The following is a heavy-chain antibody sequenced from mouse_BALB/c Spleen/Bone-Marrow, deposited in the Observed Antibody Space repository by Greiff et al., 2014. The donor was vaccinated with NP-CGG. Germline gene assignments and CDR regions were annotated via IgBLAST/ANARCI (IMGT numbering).Heavy chain of an antibody. V-gene: IGHV10-1*02. D-gene: IGHD2-3*01. CDR1: GFTFNTYA. CDR3: VRQGDGYYNWYFDV. CDR2: IRSKSNNYGT. Sequence: VVESGGGLVQPKGSLKLSCAASGFTFNTYAMNWVRQAPGKGLEWVARIRSKSNNYGTNYADSVKDGFTISRDDSQSMLYLQMNNLKTEGTAMFYCVRQGDGYYNWYFDVWGAGTTVTVSS. J-gene: IGHJ1*01.